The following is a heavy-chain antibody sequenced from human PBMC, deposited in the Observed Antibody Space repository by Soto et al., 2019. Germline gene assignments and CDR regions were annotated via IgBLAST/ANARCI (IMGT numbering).Heavy chain of an antibody. J-gene: IGHJ6*02. V-gene: IGHV1-8*01. CDR3: AKDLYSGYAKGGADYYYGMDV. CDR2: MNPNSGNT. CDR1: GYTFTSYD. Sequence: ASVKVSCKASGYTFTSYDINWVRQATRQGLEWMGWMNPNSGNTGYAQKFQGRVTMTRNTSISTAYMELSSLRSEDTALYYCAKDLYSGYAKGGADYYYGMDVWGQGTTVTVSS. D-gene: IGHD5-12*01.